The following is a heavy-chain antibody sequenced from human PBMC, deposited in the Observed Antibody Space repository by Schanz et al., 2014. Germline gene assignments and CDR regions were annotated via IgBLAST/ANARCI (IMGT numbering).Heavy chain of an antibody. J-gene: IGHJ6*02. V-gene: IGHV3-23*04. CDR3: AKDGPGGSGSYSADGGMDV. Sequence: VQLVESGGGLVQPGGSLRLSCVASGFTFSSYDVFWVRQAPGKGPEWVSAISGSGGSTYYADSVKGRFTISRDNSKNTVHLQMNSLRAEDTAVYYCAKDGPGGSGSYSADGGMDVWGQGTTVTVSS. D-gene: IGHD3-10*01. CDR2: ISGSGGST. CDR1: GFTFSSYD.